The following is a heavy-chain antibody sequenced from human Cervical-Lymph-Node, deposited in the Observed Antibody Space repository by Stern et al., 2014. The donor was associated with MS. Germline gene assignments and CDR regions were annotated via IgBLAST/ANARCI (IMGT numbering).Heavy chain of an antibody. V-gene: IGHV1-8*01. J-gene: IGHJ4*02. CDR2: MNPYSGNA. Sequence: VQLLESGAEVKKPGASVKVSCKASGYTFTSYDINWVRQGTGQGLEWMGWMNPYSGNAVYAQKFQGRVTMTRDTSTSTAYLELTSLRSEDTAVFYCAMGRELLSLDYWGQGTLVTVSS. CDR3: AMGRELLSLDY. D-gene: IGHD1-26*01. CDR1: GYTFTSYD.